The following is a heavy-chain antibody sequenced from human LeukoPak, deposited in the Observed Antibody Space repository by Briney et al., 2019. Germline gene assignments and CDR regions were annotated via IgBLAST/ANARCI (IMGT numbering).Heavy chain of an antibody. CDR2: IYYSGST. CDR3: ARHRYSSGWLRYFDL. V-gene: IGHV4-59*08. Sequence: SETLSLTCTVSGGSISSYYWSWIRQPPGKGLEWIGYIYYSGSTNYSPSLKSRVTISVDTSKNQFSLKLSSVTAADTAVYYCARHRYSSGWLRYFDLWGRGTLVTVSS. CDR1: GGSISSYY. D-gene: IGHD6-19*01. J-gene: IGHJ2*01.